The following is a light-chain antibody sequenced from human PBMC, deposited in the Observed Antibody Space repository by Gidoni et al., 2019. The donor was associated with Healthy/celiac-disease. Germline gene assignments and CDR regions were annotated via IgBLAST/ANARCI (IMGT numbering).Light chain of an antibody. CDR1: SSNIGAGYD. V-gene: IGLV1-40*01. J-gene: IGLJ1*01. Sequence: QSVLTQPPSVSGAPGQRVTISCTGSSSNIGAGYDVHWYQQLPGTAHKLVIYDNSNRPSGVPDRFSGSKSGTAALLAITGLQAEDEADYYCQSYDSSLSGYVFGTGTKVTVL. CDR3: QSYDSSLSGYV. CDR2: DNS.